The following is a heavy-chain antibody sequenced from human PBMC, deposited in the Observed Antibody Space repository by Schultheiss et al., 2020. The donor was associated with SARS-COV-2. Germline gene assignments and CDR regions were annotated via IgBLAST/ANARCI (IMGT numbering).Heavy chain of an antibody. V-gene: IGHV1-18*01. D-gene: IGHD2-15*01. Sequence: ASVKVSCKASGYTFTSYGISWVRQAPGQGLEWMGWINPNSGGTNYAQKFQGRVTITADESTSTAYMELRSLRSEDTAVYYCAREDCSGGSCYPYYYYGMDVWGQGTTVTVSS. CDR1: GYTFTSYG. CDR3: AREDCSGGSCYPYYYYGMDV. CDR2: INPNSGGT. J-gene: IGHJ6*02.